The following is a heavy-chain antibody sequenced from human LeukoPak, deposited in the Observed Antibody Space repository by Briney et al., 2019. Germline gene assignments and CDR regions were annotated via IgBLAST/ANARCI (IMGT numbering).Heavy chain of an antibody. CDR2: IYYSGST. J-gene: IGHJ4*02. CDR3: ARDPSGSYQEPFDY. D-gene: IGHD1-26*01. Sequence: PSETLSLTCAVSGGSISSGGYSWSWIRQPPGKGLEWIGYIYYSGSTYYNPSLKSRVTISVDTSKNQFSLKLSSVTAADTAVYYCARDPSGSYQEPFDYWGQGTLVTVSS. CDR1: GGSISSGGYS. V-gene: IGHV4-30-4*07.